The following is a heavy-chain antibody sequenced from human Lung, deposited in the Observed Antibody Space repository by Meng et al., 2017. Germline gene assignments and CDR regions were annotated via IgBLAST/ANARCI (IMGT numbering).Heavy chain of an antibody. CDR1: GFEFHHAY. CDR3: TWDDKAVSDY. CDR2: IKSHVDGAKT. Sequence: GESLKISCACSGFEFHHAYRSWIRQAPGKGLEWVGRIKSHVDGAKTDYATPVTGRLSISRADSKSTVYLQMSGLTNDDTGVYYCTWDDKAVSDYWGQGTRVTVSS. J-gene: IGHJ4*02. V-gene: IGHV3-15*01. D-gene: IGHD6-19*01.